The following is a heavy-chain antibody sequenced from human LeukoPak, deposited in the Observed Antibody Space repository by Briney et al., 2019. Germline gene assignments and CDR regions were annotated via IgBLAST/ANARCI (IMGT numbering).Heavy chain of an antibody. V-gene: IGHV4-59*01. Sequence: SETLSLTCTVSGGSISSYYWSWIRQPPGKGLEWIGYIYYSGSTNYNPSLKSRVTISVDTSKNQFSLKLSSVTAADTAVYYCARVRRTYYDFWSGYDYWGQETLVTVSS. CDR2: IYYSGST. CDR1: GGSISSYY. J-gene: IGHJ4*02. D-gene: IGHD3-3*01. CDR3: ARVRRTYYDFWSGYDY.